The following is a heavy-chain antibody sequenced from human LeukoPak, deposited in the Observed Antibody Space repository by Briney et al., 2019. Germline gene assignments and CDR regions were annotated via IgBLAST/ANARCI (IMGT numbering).Heavy chain of an antibody. CDR1: GFTVSSNY. D-gene: IGHD4-17*01. Sequence: GGSLRLSCAASGFTVSSNYMSWVRQAPGKGLEWVSIIYSGGSTYYADSVKGRFTISRDNSKNTLYLQMNSLRAEDTAVYYCARDTLGYGDYYFDYWGQGTLVTVSS. J-gene: IGHJ4*02. CDR3: ARDTLGYGDYYFDY. CDR2: IYSGGST. V-gene: IGHV3-66*02.